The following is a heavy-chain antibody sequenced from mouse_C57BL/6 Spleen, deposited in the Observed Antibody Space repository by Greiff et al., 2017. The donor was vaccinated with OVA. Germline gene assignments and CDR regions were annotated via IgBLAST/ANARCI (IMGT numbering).Heavy chain of an antibody. Sequence: QVQLQQSGPELVKPGASVKISCKASGYAFSSSWMNWVKQRPGKGLEWIGRIYPGDGDTNYNEKFKGKATLTADKSSSTAYMQLSSLTSEDSAVYFCARGGMGFDYWGQGTTLTVSS. V-gene: IGHV1-82*01. D-gene: IGHD2-3*01. CDR3: ARGGMGFDY. CDR2: IYPGDGDT. CDR1: GYAFSSSW. J-gene: IGHJ2*01.